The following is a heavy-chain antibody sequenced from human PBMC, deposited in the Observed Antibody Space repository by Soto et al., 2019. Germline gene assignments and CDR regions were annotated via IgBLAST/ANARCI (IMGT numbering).Heavy chain of an antibody. J-gene: IGHJ4*02. V-gene: IGHV4-59*11. CDR2: IYYSGST. CDR3: ARVEHSSGWYPFDY. CDR1: GGSSRSHD. D-gene: IGHD6-19*01. Sequence: LVTLSHPCTVSGGSSRSHDWLWIRQPPGKGLEWIGYIYYSGSTNYNPSLKSRVTISVDTSKNQFSLKLSSVTAADTAVYYCARVEHSSGWYPFDYWGQGILVTVSS.